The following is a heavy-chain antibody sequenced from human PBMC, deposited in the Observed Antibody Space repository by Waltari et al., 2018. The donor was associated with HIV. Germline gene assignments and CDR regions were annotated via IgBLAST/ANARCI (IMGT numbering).Heavy chain of an antibody. Sequence: EMQLLASGGGLVQPGGSLRLPCAASGSTFSSYAMHWVRQAPGKGLEWVSGISDSTGRTYYGDSVKGRFTISRDNSKNTLYLQMSSLRVEDTAIYYCAKDEAGAGSPEVWFDPWGQGTLVTVSS. V-gene: IGHV3-23*01. CDR1: GSTFSSYA. CDR2: ISDSTGRT. J-gene: IGHJ5*02. CDR3: AKDEAGAGSPEVWFDP. D-gene: IGHD6-13*01.